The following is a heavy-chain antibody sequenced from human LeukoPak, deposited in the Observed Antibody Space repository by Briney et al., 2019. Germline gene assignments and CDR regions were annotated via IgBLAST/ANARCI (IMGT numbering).Heavy chain of an antibody. CDR2: IYPGDSDT. V-gene: IGHV5-51*01. D-gene: IGHD6-19*01. Sequence: GESLKISCKGSGYSFTSYWIGWVRQMPGKGLEWMGIIYPGDSDTRYSPSFQGQVTISADKSISTAYLQWSSLKASDTAMYYRARQVMPSTQWLVPGDYWGQGTLVTVSS. J-gene: IGHJ4*02. CDR1: GYSFTSYW. CDR3: ARQVMPSTQWLVPGDY.